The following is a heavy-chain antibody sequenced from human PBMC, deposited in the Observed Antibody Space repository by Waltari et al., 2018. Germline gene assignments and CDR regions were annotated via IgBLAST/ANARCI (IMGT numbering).Heavy chain of an antibody. J-gene: IGHJ4*02. D-gene: IGHD6-19*01. V-gene: IGHV4-4*07. Sequence: QVQLQESGPGLVKPSETLSLTCTVSGGSISSYYWSWIRQPAGKGLDWIGRIYTSVSTNYNPSLKSRVTMSVDTSKNQFSLKLSSVTAADTAVYYCARVLVAVAGYYFDYWGQGTLVTVSS. CDR3: ARVLVAVAGYYFDY. CDR2: IYTSVST. CDR1: GGSISSYY.